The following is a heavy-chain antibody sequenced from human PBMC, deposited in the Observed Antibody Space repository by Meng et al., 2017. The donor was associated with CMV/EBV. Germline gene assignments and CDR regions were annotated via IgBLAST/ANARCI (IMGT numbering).Heavy chain of an antibody. V-gene: IGHV3-15*01. CDR3: TTDFILMVYDAVDWA. CDR1: GFTFDDYG. CDR2: IKSKTDGGTT. Sequence: GESLKISCAASGFTFDDYGMSWVRQAPGRGLEWVGRIKSKTDGGTTDYAAPVKGRFTISRDDSKNTLYLQMNSLKTEDTAVYYCTTDFILMVYDAVDWAWGQGTLVTVSS. D-gene: IGHD2-8*01. J-gene: IGHJ5*02.